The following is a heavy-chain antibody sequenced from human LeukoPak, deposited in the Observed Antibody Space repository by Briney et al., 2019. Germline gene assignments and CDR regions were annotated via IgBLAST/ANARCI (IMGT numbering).Heavy chain of an antibody. CDR1: GFTFSSYS. CDR3: ARDDYGDFVFDY. D-gene: IGHD4-17*01. CDR2: ISSSSSYI. V-gene: IGHV3-21*01. Sequence: GGSLRLSCAASGFTFSSYSMNWVRQAPGKGLEWVSSISSSSSYIYYADSVKGRFTISRDNAKNSLYLQMNSLRAEDTAVYYCARDDYGDFVFDYWGQGTLVTVSS. J-gene: IGHJ4*02.